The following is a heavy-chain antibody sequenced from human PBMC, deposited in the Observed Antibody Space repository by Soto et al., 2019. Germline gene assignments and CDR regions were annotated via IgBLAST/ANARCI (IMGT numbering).Heavy chain of an antibody. CDR2: ISGSGGST. V-gene: IGHV3-23*01. CDR3: AKGGGPRGYYGMDV. J-gene: IGHJ6*02. D-gene: IGHD2-15*01. CDR1: GITFRNYA. Sequence: GGSLRLSCAASGITFRNYAMSWVRQAPGKGLEWVSSISGSGGSTYYADSVKGRFTISRDNSTNMLYLQMNSLRAEDTAVYYCAKGGGPRGYYGMDVWGQGTSVTVSS.